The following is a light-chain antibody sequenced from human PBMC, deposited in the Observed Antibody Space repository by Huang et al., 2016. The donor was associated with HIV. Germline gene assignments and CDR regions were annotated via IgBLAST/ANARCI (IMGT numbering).Light chain of an antibody. CDR3: QQYDNWPLT. Sequence: ERVMMQSPATVSLSPGERATLSCRASLSVSTNLAWYQQRPGQAPRLLLYGASTRATGSPARFSGGGAGAEFTLTISSLQSEDFAVYYGQQYDNWPLTFGGGTKVQIK. CDR2: GAS. J-gene: IGKJ4*01. CDR1: LSVSTN. V-gene: IGKV3-15*01.